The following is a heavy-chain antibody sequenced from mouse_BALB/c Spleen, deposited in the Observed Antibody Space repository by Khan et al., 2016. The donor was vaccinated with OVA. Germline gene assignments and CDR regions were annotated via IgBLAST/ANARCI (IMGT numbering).Heavy chain of an antibody. Sequence: EVQLVESGPGLVKPSQSLSLTCTVTGYSITSDYAWNWIRQFPGNKLEWMGYISYSGSPNYNPSLKSRISITRDTSKNQFFLQLISVTTEDTATYYCARFLLLYAMDYWGQGTSVTVSS. CDR1: GYSITSDYA. CDR3: ARFLLLYAMDY. J-gene: IGHJ4*01. D-gene: IGHD2-10*01. CDR2: ISYSGSP. V-gene: IGHV3-2*02.